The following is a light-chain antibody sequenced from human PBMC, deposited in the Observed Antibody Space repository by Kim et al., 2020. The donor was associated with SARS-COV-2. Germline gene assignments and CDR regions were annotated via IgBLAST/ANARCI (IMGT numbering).Light chain of an antibody. CDR2: DAS. V-gene: IGKV1-5*01. J-gene: IGKJ2*01. CDR1: QTISGW. Sequence: DIQMTQSPSTLSASVGDRVTITCRASQTISGWLAWYQQKPGRAPNLLIYDASSLQSGVPSRFSGSGSRTEFTLTISSLQPDDFATYYCHQYNIYPYTFGQGTKVDIK. CDR3: HQYNIYPYT.